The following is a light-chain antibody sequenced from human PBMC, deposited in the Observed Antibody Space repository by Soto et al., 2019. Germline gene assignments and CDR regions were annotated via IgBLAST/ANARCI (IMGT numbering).Light chain of an antibody. J-gene: IGKJ1*01. CDR2: DAS. V-gene: IGKV3-11*01. CDR1: LSVSNY. CDR3: QQRSDWPPT. Sequence: EIVLTQSPATLSLSPGERATLSCRASLSVSNYLAWYQQKPGQTPRLLIYDASNRATGIPARFSGSGSGTDFTLTISSLEPEDFAVYYCQQRSDWPPTFGQGTKVEIK.